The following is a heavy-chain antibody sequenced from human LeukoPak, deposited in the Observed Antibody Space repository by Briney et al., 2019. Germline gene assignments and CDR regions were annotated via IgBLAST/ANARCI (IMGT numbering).Heavy chain of an antibody. CDR1: GYTFTSYY. Sequence: ASVKVSCKASGYTFTSYYIHWVRQAPGQGLEWMGIINPSGGSTNYAQKFQGRVTMTRDTSTSTVYMELSSLRSEDTAMYYCARQTRKYSNFDYWGQGTLVTVSS. CDR3: ARQTRKYSNFDY. V-gene: IGHV1-46*01. J-gene: IGHJ4*02. D-gene: IGHD2-21*01. CDR2: INPSGGST.